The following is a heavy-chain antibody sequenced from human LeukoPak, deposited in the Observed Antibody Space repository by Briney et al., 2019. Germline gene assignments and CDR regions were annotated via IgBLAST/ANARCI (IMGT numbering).Heavy chain of an antibody. J-gene: IGHJ4*02. CDR2: TSGGGGFT. CDR3: AKAGSSGYRYYFDY. D-gene: IGHD3-22*01. V-gene: IGHV3-23*01. Sequence: PGGSLRLSCVASGFTFSSYAMSWVRQAPGKGLEWVSATSGGGGFTYYADSVKGRFTFSRDNSKNTLYLQMNSLRAEDTAVYYCAKAGSSGYRYYFDYWGQGALVTVSS. CDR1: GFTFSSYA.